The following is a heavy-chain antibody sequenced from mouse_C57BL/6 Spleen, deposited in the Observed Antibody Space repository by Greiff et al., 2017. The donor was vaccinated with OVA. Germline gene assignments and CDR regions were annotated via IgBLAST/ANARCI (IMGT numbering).Heavy chain of an antibody. V-gene: IGHV1-69*01. CDR1: GYTFTSYW. CDR3: ARNGGYYDYFDC. CDR2: IDPSDSYT. D-gene: IGHD2-3*01. Sequence: QVQLQQPGAELVMPGASVKLSCKASGYTFTSYWMNWVKQRPGQGLEWIGEIDPSDSYTNYNQKFKGKSTLTVDKSSSTAYMQLSSLTSEDSAVYYCARNGGYYDYFDCWGQGTTLTVSS. J-gene: IGHJ2*01.